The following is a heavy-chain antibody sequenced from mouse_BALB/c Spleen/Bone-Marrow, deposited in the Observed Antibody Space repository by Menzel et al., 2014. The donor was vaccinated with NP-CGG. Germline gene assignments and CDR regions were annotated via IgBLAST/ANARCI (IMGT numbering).Heavy chain of an antibody. CDR1: GYSFTGYF. V-gene: IGHV1-20*02. CDR3: AREGGYSCGRCPYIDV. Sequence: VQLQQSGPELVKPGASVKISCKASGYSFTGYFMNWVMQSHGKSLEWIGRINPYNGDTFYNQKFKGKATLTVDKSSSTDHMERLSLACENSAAYYCAREGGYSCGRCPYIDVWGAGTTVTVSS. D-gene: IGHD1-1*01. J-gene: IGHJ1*01. CDR2: INPYNGDT.